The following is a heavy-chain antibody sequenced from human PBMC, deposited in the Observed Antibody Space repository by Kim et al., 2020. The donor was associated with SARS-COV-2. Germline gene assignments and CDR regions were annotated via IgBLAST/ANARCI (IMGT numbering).Heavy chain of an antibody. V-gene: IGHV7-4-1*02. J-gene: IGHJ3*02. D-gene: IGHD3-10*01. CDR2: INTNTGNP. CDR3: ARGGPYYYGSGSYYPDAFDI. CDR1: GYTFTSYA. Sequence: ASVKVSCKASGYTFTSYAMNWVRQAPGQGLEWMGWINTNTGNPPYAQGFTGRFVFSLDTSVSTAYLQLSSLKAEDTAMYYCARGGPYYYGSGSYYPDAFDIWGQGTMVTVSS.